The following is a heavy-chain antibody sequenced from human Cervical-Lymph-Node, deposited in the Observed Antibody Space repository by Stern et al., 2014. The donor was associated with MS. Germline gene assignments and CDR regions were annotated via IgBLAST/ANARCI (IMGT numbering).Heavy chain of an antibody. J-gene: IGHJ5*02. V-gene: IGHV1-2*02. CDR2: INPKNGDT. D-gene: IGHD5-24*01. CDR1: GFRFTDYY. Sequence: MQLVESGAEVKKPGASVKVSCETSGFRFTDYYIHWVRQAPGQGLEWMGCINPKNGDTHSAQKFQGRFTMTRDTSISTGYMELNSLKSDDTAMYYCGRGIKTFDPWGQGTLVTVSS. CDR3: GRGIKTFDP.